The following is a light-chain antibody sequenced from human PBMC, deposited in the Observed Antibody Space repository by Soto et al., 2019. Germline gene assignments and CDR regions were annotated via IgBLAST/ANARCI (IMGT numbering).Light chain of an antibody. V-gene: IGKV3-15*01. CDR3: QQYNNWPPFT. J-gene: IGKJ3*01. Sequence: EIVMTQSPATLSVSPGERATLSCRASQRVYSNLAWYQQKPGQAPRLLIYAASTRATGIPARFSGSGSGTEFTLTISSLHSEDFGVYYCQQYNNWPPFTFGPGTKVDIK. CDR2: AAS. CDR1: QRVYSN.